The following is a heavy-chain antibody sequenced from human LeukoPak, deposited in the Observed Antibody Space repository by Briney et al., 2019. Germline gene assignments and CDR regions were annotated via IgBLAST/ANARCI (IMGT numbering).Heavy chain of an antibody. CDR1: GGSFSGYY. CDR3: ARLLDYGDPGYYGMGV. D-gene: IGHD4-17*01. V-gene: IGHV4-34*01. J-gene: IGHJ6*02. Sequence: PSETLSLTCAVYGGSFSGYYWSWIRQPPGKGLEWIGEINHSGSTNYNPSLKSRVTISVDTSKNQFSLKLSSVTAADTAVYYCARLLDYGDPGYYGMGVWGQGTTVTVSS. CDR2: INHSGST.